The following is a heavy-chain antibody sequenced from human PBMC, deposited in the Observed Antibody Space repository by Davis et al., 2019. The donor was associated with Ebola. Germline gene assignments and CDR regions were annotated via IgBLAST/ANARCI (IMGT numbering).Heavy chain of an antibody. J-gene: IGHJ6*02. V-gene: IGHV3-23*01. Sequence: PGGSLRLSCAASGFTFSSFAMSWVRQAPGKGLEWVSAISGSGGSTYYADSVKGRFTISRDNSKNTLYLQMNSLRAEDTAVYYCAADAGIAARPDYYYYYGMDVWGQGTTVTVSS. CDR2: ISGSGGST. D-gene: IGHD6-6*01. CDR1: GFTFSSFA. CDR3: AADAGIAARPDYYYYYGMDV.